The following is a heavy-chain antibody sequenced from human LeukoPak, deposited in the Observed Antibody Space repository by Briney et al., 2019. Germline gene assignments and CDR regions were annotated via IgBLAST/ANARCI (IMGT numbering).Heavy chain of an antibody. CDR3: ARNWAVYDSDRYQDY. D-gene: IGHD3-16*02. Sequence: GGSLRLSCAVSGFTFDGYGMRWVRHARGKGLEWVSDFKSFCGSTRYPDSIKGRFTISRHNPKNSLYLQMNSLRAEDTALYYCARNWAVYDSDRYQDYWGQGTRVTVSS. CDR2: FKSFCGST. V-gene: IGHV3-20*04. CDR1: GFTFDGYG. J-gene: IGHJ4*02.